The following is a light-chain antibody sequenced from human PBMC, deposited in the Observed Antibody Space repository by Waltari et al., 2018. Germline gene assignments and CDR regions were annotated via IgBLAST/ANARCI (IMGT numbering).Light chain of an antibody. CDR3: QQSLSSPYLS. CDR1: QDIANY. J-gene: IGKJ4*01. CDR2: GAS. V-gene: IGKV1-39*01. Sequence: DIQMTQSPSSLSASVGDSFTITCRASQDIANYVSWYQHAPGKAPKLLIYGASSLQSGVPSRFSGSGSGTDFTLTINSLQPEDFATYYCQQSLSSPYLSFGGGTKVETK.